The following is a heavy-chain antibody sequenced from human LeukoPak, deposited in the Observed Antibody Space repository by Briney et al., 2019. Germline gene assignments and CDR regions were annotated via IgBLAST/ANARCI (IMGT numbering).Heavy chain of an antibody. CDR1: GFTFDDHV. V-gene: IGHV3-20*04. Sequence: GGSLRLSCAASGFTFDDHVMSWVRQAPGKGLEWVSHINWNGASIGYADSVKGRFTISRDNAKTSLYLQMNSLRAEDTALYYCARHIAAAGTNWFDPWGQGTLVTVSS. D-gene: IGHD6-13*01. CDR2: INWNGASI. J-gene: IGHJ5*02. CDR3: ARHIAAAGTNWFDP.